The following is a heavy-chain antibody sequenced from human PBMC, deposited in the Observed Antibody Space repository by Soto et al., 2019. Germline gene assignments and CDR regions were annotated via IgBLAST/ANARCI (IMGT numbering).Heavy chain of an antibody. V-gene: IGHV3-23*01. Sequence: EVQLLLESGGGLVQPGGSLRLSCAASGFSFSSYLMNWVRQSPGRGLEWVSDISGSGGGTYYADSVKGRFTISRDNSKNMLYLQMNGVRAEDTAVYYGAKGRVEVPGADVFHIWGQGTAVTVSS. CDR3: AKGRVEVPGADVFHI. D-gene: IGHD2-2*01. CDR2: ISGSGGGT. J-gene: IGHJ3*02. CDR1: GFSFSSYL.